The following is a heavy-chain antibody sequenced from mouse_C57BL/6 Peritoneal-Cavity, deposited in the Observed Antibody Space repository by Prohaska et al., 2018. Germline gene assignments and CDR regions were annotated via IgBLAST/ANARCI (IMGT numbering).Heavy chain of an antibody. D-gene: IGHD2-4*01. CDR1: GFTFNTYA. V-gene: IGHV10-3*01. CDR2: IRSKSSNYAT. J-gene: IGHJ3*01. CDR3: VREGIYYDYLAY. Sequence: EVQLVESGGGLVQPKGSLKLSCAASGFTFNTYAMHWVRQAPGKGLEWVARIRSKSSNYATYYADSVKDRFTSSRDESQSMLYPQMNNLKTEDTAMYYCVREGIYYDYLAYWGQGTLVTVSA.